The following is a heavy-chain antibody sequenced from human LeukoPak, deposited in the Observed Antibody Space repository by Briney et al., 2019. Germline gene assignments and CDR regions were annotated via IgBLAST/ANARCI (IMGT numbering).Heavy chain of an antibody. V-gene: IGHV6-1*01. CDR2: TYYRSKWYN. CDR3: ARQLDCSGGSCYRGWFDP. J-gene: IGHJ5*02. D-gene: IGHD2-15*01. CDR1: GDSVSSNSAA. Sequence: QTLSLTCAISGDSVSSNSAAWNWIRQSPSRGLEWLGRTYYRSKWYNDYAVSVKSRITINPDTSKNQFSLQLNSVTPEDTAVYYCARQLDCSGGSCYRGWFDPWGQGTLVTVSS.